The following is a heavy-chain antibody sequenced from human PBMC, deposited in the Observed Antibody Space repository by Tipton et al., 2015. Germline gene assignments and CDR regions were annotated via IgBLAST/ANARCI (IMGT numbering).Heavy chain of an antibody. CDR2: LYYNDNI. J-gene: IGHJ3*01. CDR1: GASISRGSV. CDR3: VRPANHGFDV. V-gene: IGHV4-39*01. Sequence: TLSLTCTVSGASISRGSVWGWIRQPPGKGLEWIVSLYYNDNIYYNPSLQSRVAMSADTSRNQFSLNLTSATAADTSVYYCVRPANHGFDVWGQGTMVTVSS.